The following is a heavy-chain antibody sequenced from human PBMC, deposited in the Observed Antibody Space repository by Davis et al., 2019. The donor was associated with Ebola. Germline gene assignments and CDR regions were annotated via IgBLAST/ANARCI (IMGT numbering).Heavy chain of an antibody. V-gene: IGHV1-2*02. D-gene: IGHD2-15*01. CDR1: GYTFTGYY. CDR3: ARNYCSGGSCITRGRYFDL. Sequence: ASVKVSCKASGYTFTGYYMHWVRQAPGQGLEWMGWINPTTGGTNYAQKFQGRVTITADESTSTAYMELSSLRSEDTAVYYCARNYCSGGSCITRGRYFDLWGRGTLVTVSS. CDR2: INPTTGGT. J-gene: IGHJ2*01.